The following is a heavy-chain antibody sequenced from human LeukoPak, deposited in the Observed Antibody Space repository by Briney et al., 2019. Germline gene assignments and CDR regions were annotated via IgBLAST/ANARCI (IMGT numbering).Heavy chain of an antibody. J-gene: IGHJ4*02. Sequence: PGRSLRLSCAASGFTFSSYAMHWVRQAPGKGLEWVAVISYDGSNKYYADSVKGRFTISRDNSKNTLYLQMNSLRAEDTAVYYCARSQQQLNIDVDYWGQGTLVTVSS. D-gene: IGHD6-13*01. CDR1: GFTFSSYA. CDR2: ISYDGSNK. CDR3: ARSQQQLNIDVDY. V-gene: IGHV3-30*04.